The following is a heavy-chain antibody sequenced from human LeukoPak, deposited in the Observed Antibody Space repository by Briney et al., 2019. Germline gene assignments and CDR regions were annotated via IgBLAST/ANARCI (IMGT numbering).Heavy chain of an antibody. CDR2: IKSDGTTT. V-gene: IGHV3-74*01. Sequence: GGSLRLSCAASGFTFGNYGMQWVRHVSGKGLVWVSRIKSDGTTTGHADFVKGRFTISRDNAKNTLYLQMNSLRAEDTAVYYCAREWGMDVWGQGTTVTVSS. CDR3: AREWGMDV. J-gene: IGHJ6*02. CDR1: GFTFGNYG.